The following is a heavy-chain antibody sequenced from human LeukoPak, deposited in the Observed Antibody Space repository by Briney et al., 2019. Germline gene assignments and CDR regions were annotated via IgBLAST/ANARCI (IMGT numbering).Heavy chain of an antibody. Sequence: GGSLRFSCAASGLTFGRYWMTWVRQAPGKGLEWVAIIKQNADAEYYVDSVKGRFTLSKSNSQNSLYLQMNSLRPEDTAVYYCATTGFDSPFYFHYWGQGTLVAVSS. V-gene: IGHV3-7*03. J-gene: IGHJ4*02. CDR3: ATTGFDSPFYFHY. CDR1: GLTFGRYW. D-gene: IGHD5-12*01. CDR2: IKQNADAE.